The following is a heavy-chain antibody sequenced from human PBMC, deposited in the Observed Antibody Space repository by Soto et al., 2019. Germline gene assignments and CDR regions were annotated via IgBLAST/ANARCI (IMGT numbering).Heavy chain of an antibody. CDR1: GGTFSRHA. CDR3: ARGWGDDSKDYYYAY. V-gene: IGHV1-69*01. CDR2: IIPIFGTA. D-gene: IGHD3-22*01. J-gene: IGHJ4*02. Sequence: QVQLVQSGAEVRKPGSSVKVSCKASGGTFSRHAISWVRQAPGQGLEWMGGIIPIFGTANHAQKFQGRVTIIADESTSTVYREVSSLRSEDTAMYYCARGWGDDSKDYYYAYWGQGTLVIVSS.